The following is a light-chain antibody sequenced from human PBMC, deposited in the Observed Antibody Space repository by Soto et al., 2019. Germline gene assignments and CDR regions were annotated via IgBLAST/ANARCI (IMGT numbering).Light chain of an antibody. CDR3: AAWDDSLNVV. CDR1: SSNIGSNT. CDR2: RDN. V-gene: IGLV1-44*01. Sequence: QSALTQPPSASGTPGQRVTISCSGSSSNIGSNTVNWYQQLPGTAPKLLIYRDNQRPSGVPDRFSGSKSGTSASLAISGLQSEDEADYYCAAWDDSLNVVFGGGTKLTVL. J-gene: IGLJ2*01.